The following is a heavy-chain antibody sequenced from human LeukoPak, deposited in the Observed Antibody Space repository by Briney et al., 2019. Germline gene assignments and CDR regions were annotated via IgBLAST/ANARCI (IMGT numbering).Heavy chain of an antibody. Sequence: GGSLRLSCAASGFTFSNYAMSWVRQAPGTGLEWVSVISGGGGSTYYADSVKGRLTISRANSKNTLYLQMNTLRAEDTAVYYCAKGEEYYGSATNYFDNWGQGTLVTVSS. CDR2: ISGGGGST. V-gene: IGHV3-23*01. D-gene: IGHD3-10*01. CDR3: AKGEEYYGSATNYFDN. J-gene: IGHJ4*02. CDR1: GFTFSNYA.